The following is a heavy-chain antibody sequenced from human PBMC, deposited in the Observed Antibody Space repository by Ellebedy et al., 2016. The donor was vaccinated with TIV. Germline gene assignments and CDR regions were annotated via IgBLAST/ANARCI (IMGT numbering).Heavy chain of an antibody. CDR3: AKGSPFGPYYYGSGSTYYGMDV. CDR1: GFTFSSYA. CDR2: ISGSGGST. Sequence: PGGSLRLSCAASGFTFSSYAMNWVRLAPGKGLEWVSSISGSGGSTYYADSVKGRFLISRDNSKNTLYLQMNSLRAEDTGVYYCAKGSPFGPYYYGSGSTYYGMDVWGQGTTVTVSS. D-gene: IGHD3-10*01. J-gene: IGHJ6*02. V-gene: IGHV3-23*01.